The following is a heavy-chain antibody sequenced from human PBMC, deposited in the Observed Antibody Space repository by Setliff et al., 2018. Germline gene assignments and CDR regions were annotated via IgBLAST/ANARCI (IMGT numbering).Heavy chain of an antibody. CDR2: ISSNNGNT. D-gene: IGHD5-18*01. Sequence: GASVKVSCKASGYTFTTYGIGWVRQAPGQGLEWMGWISSNNGNTNYAQHLQGRVTMTADTSTSTAYMELRSLRSDDTAVYYCARGGNTYAFNWFDPWGQGTLVTVSS. CDR1: GYTFTTYG. V-gene: IGHV1-18*01. J-gene: IGHJ5*02. CDR3: ARGGNTYAFNWFDP.